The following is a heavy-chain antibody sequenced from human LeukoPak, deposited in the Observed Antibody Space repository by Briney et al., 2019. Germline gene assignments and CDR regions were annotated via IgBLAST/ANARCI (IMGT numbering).Heavy chain of an antibody. J-gene: IGHJ5*02. D-gene: IGHD3-10*01. V-gene: IGHV4-34*01. CDR1: GGSFSGYY. CDR2: INHSGST. Sequence: SETLSLTCAVYGGSFSGYYWSWIRQPPGKGLEWIGEINHSGSTNYNPSLKSRVTISVDTSKNQFSLKLSSVTAADTAVYYCTIWFGTTGGFDPWGQGTLVTVSS. CDR3: TIWFGTTGGFDP.